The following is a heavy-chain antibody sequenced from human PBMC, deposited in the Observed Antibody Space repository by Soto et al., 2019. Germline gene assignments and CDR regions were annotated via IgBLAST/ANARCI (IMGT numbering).Heavy chain of an antibody. CDR1: GFTFSDYY. D-gene: IGHD3-10*01. V-gene: IGHV3-11*01. Sequence: GGSMRLSXAASGFTFSDYYMSWIRQAPGKGLEWVSYISSSGSTIYYADSVKGRFTISRDNAKNSLYLQMNSLIAEDTAVYYCARDPDYGSGSYLDYWGQGTLVTVSS. CDR2: ISSSGSTI. J-gene: IGHJ4*02. CDR3: ARDPDYGSGSYLDY.